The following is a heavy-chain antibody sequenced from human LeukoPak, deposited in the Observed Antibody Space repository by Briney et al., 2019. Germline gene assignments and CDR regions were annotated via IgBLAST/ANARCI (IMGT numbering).Heavy chain of an antibody. Sequence: ASVKVSRKASGYTFPSYFMHWVRQAPGQGLEWMGIINPTGGSTTYAQKSQGRVTMTRDTSTSTVYMELSSLRSDDTAVYYCARTAARRFDYWGQGTLVTVSS. D-gene: IGHD6-6*01. CDR2: INPTGGST. J-gene: IGHJ4*02. CDR3: ARTAARRFDY. CDR1: GYTFPSYF. V-gene: IGHV1-46*01.